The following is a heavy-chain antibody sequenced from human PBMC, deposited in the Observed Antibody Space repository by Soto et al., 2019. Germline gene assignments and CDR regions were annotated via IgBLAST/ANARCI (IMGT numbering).Heavy chain of an antibody. Sequence: GASGNLSCKASGYTISSHDINWLRQAPGQGLEWMGWISAYNGDTHYVQRFQGRLTTTTDTSTSTAYMELRSLTSDDTAVYYCARDPPFSGILRGTRLTDSWGQGTTVTVS. V-gene: IGHV1-18*04. CDR2: ISAYNGDT. J-gene: IGHJ6*02. CDR1: GYTISSHD. D-gene: IGHD1-26*01. CDR3: ARDPPFSGILRGTRLTDS.